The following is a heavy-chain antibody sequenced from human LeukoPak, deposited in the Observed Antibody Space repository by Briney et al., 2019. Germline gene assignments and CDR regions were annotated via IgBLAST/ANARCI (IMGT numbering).Heavy chain of an antibody. D-gene: IGHD6-19*01. J-gene: IGHJ4*02. V-gene: IGHV3-9*01. CDR1: GFTFYDYA. Sequence: PGGSLRLSCAASGFTFYDYAMHWVRHAPGKGLEWVSGISWNSGSIGYADSVKGRFTISRDNAKNSLYLQMNSLRAEDTALYYCAKDIGLTGIAVAGTHFDYWGQGTLVTVSS. CDR3: AKDIGLTGIAVAGTHFDY. CDR2: ISWNSGSI.